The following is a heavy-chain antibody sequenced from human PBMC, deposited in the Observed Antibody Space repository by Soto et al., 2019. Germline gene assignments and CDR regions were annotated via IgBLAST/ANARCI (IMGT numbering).Heavy chain of an antibody. J-gene: IGHJ6*03. D-gene: IGHD3-3*01. CDR3: TRDSFAVYDFWSGYYQLRDYYYYYMDV. CDR2: IRSKAYGGTT. Sequence: GGSLRLSCTASGFTFGDYAMSWFRQAPGKGLEWVGFIRSKAYGGTTEYAASVKGRFTISRDDSKSIAYLQMNRLKTEDTAVYYCTRDSFAVYDFWSGYYQLRDYYYYYMDVWGKGTTVTVSS. V-gene: IGHV3-49*03. CDR1: GFTFGDYA.